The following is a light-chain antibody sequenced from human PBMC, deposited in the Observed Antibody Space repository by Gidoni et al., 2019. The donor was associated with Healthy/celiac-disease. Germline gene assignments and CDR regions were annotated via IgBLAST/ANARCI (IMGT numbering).Light chain of an antibody. J-gene: IGKJ5*01. Sequence: DIMFTQPPAPLSLSPGERATLSCRASQSVSSYLAWYQQKPGQAPRLLIYDASNRATGIPARFSGSGSGTDFTLTISSLEPEDFAVYYCQQRSNWPPAFGQGTRLEIK. CDR1: QSVSSY. V-gene: IGKV3-11*01. CDR3: QQRSNWPPA. CDR2: DAS.